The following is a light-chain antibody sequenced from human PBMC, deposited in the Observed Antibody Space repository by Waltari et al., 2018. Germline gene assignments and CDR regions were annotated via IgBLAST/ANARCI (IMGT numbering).Light chain of an antibody. J-gene: IGLJ3*02. CDR1: NSNSGSNP. CDR3: EAWDDSLNGQV. Sequence: HSVMTQPPSASGTPGPRVTISCSGSNSNSGSNPVNWYQQLPGAAPKLLIYYNNQRPSGVPDRFSGSKSGTSASLAISGLQSEDEADYYCEAWDDSLNGQVFGGGTKLTVL. V-gene: IGLV1-44*01. CDR2: YNN.